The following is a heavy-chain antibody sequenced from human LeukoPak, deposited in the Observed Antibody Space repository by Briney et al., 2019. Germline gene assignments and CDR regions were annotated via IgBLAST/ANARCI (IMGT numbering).Heavy chain of an antibody. V-gene: IGHV1-46*04. CDR1: GYSFTTYY. CDR2: INPNDGGT. Sequence: ASVKVSCKASGYSFTTYYVHCVRQAPGQGLEWVGVINPNDGGTISAQKLQDRVTLTRDTSTSTAYVELNSLKPDDTAVYYCARGPLLGYDTNDSGFDIWGQGTLVTVSS. D-gene: IGHD3-16*01. J-gene: IGHJ3*02. CDR3: ARGPLLGYDTNDSGFDI.